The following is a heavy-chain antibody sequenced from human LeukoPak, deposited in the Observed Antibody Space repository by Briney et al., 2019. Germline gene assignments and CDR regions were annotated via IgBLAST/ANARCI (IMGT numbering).Heavy chain of an antibody. Sequence: ASVKVSCKASGYTFTSYYMHWVRQAPGQGLEWMGWINPNTGDTNSAERFQGRVTMTRDSSISTAYLELSRLTSDDTAVYYCARDMWQQFDWFDPWGQGTLVTVSS. CDR3: ARDMWQQFDWFDP. CDR1: GYTFTSYY. J-gene: IGHJ5*02. D-gene: IGHD6-13*01. V-gene: IGHV1-2*02. CDR2: INPNTGDT.